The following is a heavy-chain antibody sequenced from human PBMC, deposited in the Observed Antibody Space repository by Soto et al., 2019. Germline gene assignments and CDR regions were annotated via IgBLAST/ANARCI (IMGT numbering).Heavy chain of an antibody. D-gene: IGHD6-19*01. Sequence: QVQLVESGGGVVQPGRSLRLSCLASGFTFTDHGMHWVRQFPGKGLDWVAVISDDGIRKLYSDSVKGRFTISRDNSKNTLFLQMESLRSEDMDVYYCEKGIRPGAVAGPFDSWGQGALVTVSS. J-gene: IGHJ4*02. CDR1: GFTFTDHG. CDR3: EKGIRPGAVAGPFDS. V-gene: IGHV3-30*18. CDR2: ISDDGIRK.